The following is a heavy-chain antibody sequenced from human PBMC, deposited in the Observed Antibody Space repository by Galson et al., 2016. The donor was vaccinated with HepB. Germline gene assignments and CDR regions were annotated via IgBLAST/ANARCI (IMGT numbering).Heavy chain of an antibody. J-gene: IGHJ6*02. V-gene: IGHV6-1*01. Sequence: CAISGDSVSSNSAAWNWIRQSPSRGLEWLGRIHYRSNWYTDYAPSVKSRITINPDKSKNQFSLQLNSVTPEDTDVYYCARIRGYCSSTSCYYYYGMDVWGQGTTVTVSS. CDR1: GDSVSSNSAA. CDR3: ARIRGYCSSTSCYYYYGMDV. CDR2: IHYRSNWYT. D-gene: IGHD2-2*01.